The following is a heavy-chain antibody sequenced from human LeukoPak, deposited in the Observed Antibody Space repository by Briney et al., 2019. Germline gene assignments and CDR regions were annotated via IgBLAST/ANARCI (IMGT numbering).Heavy chain of an antibody. J-gene: IGHJ4*02. Sequence: XSAXXXXEWIGRIHTTGSTNYNPSLTSRVTMSVDTSKNQFSLRLTSVTAADTAVYYCAREGARDDVVVVPAALDFWGQGTLVTVSS. D-gene: IGHD2-2*01. CDR3: AREGARDDVVVVPAALDF. CDR2: IHTTGST. V-gene: IGHV4-4*07.